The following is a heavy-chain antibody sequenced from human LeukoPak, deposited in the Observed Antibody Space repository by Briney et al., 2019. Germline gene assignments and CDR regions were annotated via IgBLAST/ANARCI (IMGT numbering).Heavy chain of an antibody. V-gene: IGHV3-53*01. CDR1: GFTVSSNY. CDR3: ARGGDDHGGFDY. D-gene: IGHD4-17*01. Sequence: GGSLRLSCAASGFTVSSNYMSWVRQAPGKGLEWVSVIYSGGSTYYPGSVKGRFTISRENAKNSLYLQMNSLRAGDTAVYYCARGGDDHGGFDYWGQGTLVTVSS. CDR2: IYSGGST. J-gene: IGHJ4*02.